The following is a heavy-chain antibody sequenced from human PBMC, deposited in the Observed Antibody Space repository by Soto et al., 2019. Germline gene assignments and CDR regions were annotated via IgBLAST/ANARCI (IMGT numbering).Heavy chain of an antibody. D-gene: IGHD5-12*01. J-gene: IGHJ6*02. V-gene: IGHV1-2*02. CDR1: GYTFTGYY. CDR3: AREKIVAGFYYGLDV. Sequence: ASVKVSCKGPGYTFTGYYIHWIRQAPGQGLEWLAWINANSGGASHAQKFQGRVTMTRDTSISTVYMELSRLTSDDTAVYYCAREKIVAGFYYGLDVWGQGTTVTVSS. CDR2: INANSGGA.